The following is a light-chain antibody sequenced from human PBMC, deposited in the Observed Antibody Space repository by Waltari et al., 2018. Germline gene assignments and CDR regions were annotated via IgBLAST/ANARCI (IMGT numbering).Light chain of an antibody. CDR1: QSVSSNY. J-gene: IGKJ4*01. Sequence: RATLSCRASQSVSSNYLAWYQQKPGQAPRLLIYGASTRATGIPDRFSGSGSGTDFTLTITRLEPEECAVYYCQQYASSPLTFGGGTKVEIK. CDR3: QQYASSPLT. CDR2: GAS. V-gene: IGKV3-20*01.